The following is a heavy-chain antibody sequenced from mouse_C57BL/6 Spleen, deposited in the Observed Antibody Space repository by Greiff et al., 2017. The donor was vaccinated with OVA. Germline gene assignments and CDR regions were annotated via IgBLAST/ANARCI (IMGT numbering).Heavy chain of an antibody. Sequence: QVQLKQSGPELVKPGASVKISCKASGYAFSSSWMNWVKQRPGKGLEWIGRIYPGDGDTNYNGKFKGKATLTADKSSSTAYMQLSSLTSEDSAVYFCARGLLRSPWYFDVWGTGTTVTVSS. CDR1: GYAFSSSW. CDR2: IYPGDGDT. V-gene: IGHV1-82*01. D-gene: IGHD1-1*01. CDR3: ARGLLRSPWYFDV. J-gene: IGHJ1*03.